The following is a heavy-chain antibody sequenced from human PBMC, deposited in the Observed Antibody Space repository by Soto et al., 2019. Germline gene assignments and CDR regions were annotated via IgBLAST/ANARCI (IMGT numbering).Heavy chain of an antibody. CDR1: GGSISSSSYY. CDR2: IYYSGST. J-gene: IGHJ6*02. CDR3: ARRRSQPIAVAGMDEEWYYYYGMDV. Sequence: PSETLSLTCTVSGGSISSSSYYWGWIRQPPEKGLEMIGSIYYSGSTYYNPSLKSRVTISVDTSKNQFSLKLSSVTAADTAVYYCARRRSQPIAVAGMDEEWYYYYGMDVWGQGTTVTFSS. D-gene: IGHD6-19*01. V-gene: IGHV4-39*01.